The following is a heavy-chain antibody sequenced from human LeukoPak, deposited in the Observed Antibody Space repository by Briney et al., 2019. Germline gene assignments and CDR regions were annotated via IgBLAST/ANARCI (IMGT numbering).Heavy chain of an antibody. CDR1: GVIISSYA. D-gene: IGHD3-10*01. V-gene: IGHV3-23*01. CDR2: INGRGDNT. J-gene: IGHJ6*02. Sequence: GGSLRLSCAASGVIISSYAMSWVRQAPGKGLEWVSAINGRGDNTYYADFVKGRFTISRDNAKNSLYLQMNSLRAEDTAVYYCARDRLWFGELLRYYYYGMDVWGQGTTVTVSS. CDR3: ARDRLWFGELLRYYYYGMDV.